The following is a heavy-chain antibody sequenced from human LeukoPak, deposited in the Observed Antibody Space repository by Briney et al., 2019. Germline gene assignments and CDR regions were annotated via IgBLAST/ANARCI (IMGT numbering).Heavy chain of an antibody. CDR1: GGSISSYY. CDR2: IYYSGST. J-gene: IGHJ6*03. D-gene: IGHD6-25*01. Sequence: SETLSLTCTVSGGSISSYYWSWIRQPPGKGVEWIGYIYYSGSTNYNPSLKSRVTISVDTSKNQFSLKLSSVTAADTAVYYCARVPSGHYYYYMDVWGKGPRSPSP. V-gene: IGHV4-59*01. CDR3: ARVPSGHYYYYMDV.